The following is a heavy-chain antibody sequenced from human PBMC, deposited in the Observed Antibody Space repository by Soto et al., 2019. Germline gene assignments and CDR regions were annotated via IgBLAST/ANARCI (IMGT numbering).Heavy chain of an antibody. CDR3: ARAYERERRVDY. D-gene: IGHD1-1*01. CDR2: ISFDGSKR. Sequence: ESGGGVVQPGRSLRLSCAASGFTFSSYGIHWVRQTPDKGLEWVAVISFDGSKRYYADFVKGRFTISRDNSKNVVYLLMNSLGAEDTALYYCARAYERERRVDYWGQGALVTVSS. CDR1: GFTFSSYG. J-gene: IGHJ4*02. V-gene: IGHV3-30-3*01.